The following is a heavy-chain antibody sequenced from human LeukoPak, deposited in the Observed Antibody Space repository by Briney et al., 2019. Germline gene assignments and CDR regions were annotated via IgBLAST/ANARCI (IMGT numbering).Heavy chain of an antibody. CDR3: ARDGWFGDYNWFDP. V-gene: IGHV3-48*01. CDR2: ISSASNTI. Sequence: GGSLRLSCAASGFTFSSYAMSWVRQARGKWLEWVSYISSASNTIYYADSVKGRFTISRDNAKNSLYLQMNSLRAEDTAMYYCARDGWFGDYNWFDPWGQGTLVTVSS. J-gene: IGHJ5*02. D-gene: IGHD3-10*01. CDR1: GFTFSSYA.